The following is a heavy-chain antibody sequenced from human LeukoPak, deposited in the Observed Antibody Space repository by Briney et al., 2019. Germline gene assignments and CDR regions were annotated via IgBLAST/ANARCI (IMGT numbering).Heavy chain of an antibody. Sequence: GASVKVSCKASGYTFSSYGFSWVRQAPGQGLEWMGWINTSNGNTNYAQQLQGRVTMTTDTSTSTAYMELRSLRSDDTAVYYCARAISSSSYYFDYWGQGTLVTVSS. J-gene: IGHJ4*02. CDR3: ARAISSSSYYFDY. V-gene: IGHV1-18*01. CDR2: INTSNGNT. CDR1: GYTFSSYG. D-gene: IGHD6-13*01.